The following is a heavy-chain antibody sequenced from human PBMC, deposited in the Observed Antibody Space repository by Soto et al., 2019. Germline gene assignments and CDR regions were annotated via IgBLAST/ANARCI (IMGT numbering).Heavy chain of an antibody. CDR2: ISGSGGST. J-gene: IGHJ3*02. Sequence: GGSLRLSCAASGFTFSSHAMSWVRQAPGKGLEWVSAISGSGGSTYYADYVKGRFTISRDNSKNTLYLQMNSLRAEDTAVYDCAKERVGAFDIWGQGTMVTVSS. CDR3: AKERVGAFDI. V-gene: IGHV3-23*01. CDR1: GFTFSSHA.